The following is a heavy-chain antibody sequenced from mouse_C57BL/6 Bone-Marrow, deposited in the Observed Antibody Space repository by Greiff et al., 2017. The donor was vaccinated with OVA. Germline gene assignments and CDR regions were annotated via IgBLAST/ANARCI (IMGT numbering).Heavy chain of an antibody. CDR2: IYPGSGST. J-gene: IGHJ2*01. Sequence: VQLQQPGAELVKPGASVKMSCKASGYTFTSYWITWVKQRPGQGLEWIGDIYPGSGSTNYNEKFKSKATLTVDKPSSTAYMQLSSLTSEDSAVYYCARVDYYYGSSLRIYWGQGTTLTVSS. CDR1: GYTFTSYW. CDR3: ARVDYYYGSSLRIY. V-gene: IGHV1-55*01. D-gene: IGHD1-1*01.